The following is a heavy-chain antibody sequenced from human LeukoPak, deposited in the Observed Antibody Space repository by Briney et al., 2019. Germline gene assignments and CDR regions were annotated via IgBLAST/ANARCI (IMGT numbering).Heavy chain of an antibody. Sequence: ASVKVSCQASGYTFTGDYMHWVRQAPGQGLEWLGRNHCKSGGTKYAQKVQGRLTMTRDTSSSIAYMELSRLTSDDRAVYYCAIAATSGDNWFDPWGQGTLVTVSS. D-gene: IGHD1-26*01. CDR3: AIAATSGDNWFDP. CDR2: NHCKSGGT. J-gene: IGHJ5*02. V-gene: IGHV1-2*06. CDR1: GYTFTGDY.